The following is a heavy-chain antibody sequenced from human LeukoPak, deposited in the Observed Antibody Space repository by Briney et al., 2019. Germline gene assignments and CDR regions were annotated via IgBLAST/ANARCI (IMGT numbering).Heavy chain of an antibody. J-gene: IGHJ5*02. D-gene: IGHD5-12*01. CDR3: ARGAQIVATQNWFDP. V-gene: IGHV4-61*02. Sequence: PSETLSLTCTVSGGSISSSSYYWSWIRQPAGKGLEWVGRIYTSGSTNYNPSLKSRVTMSVDTSKNQFSLKLSSVTAADTAVYYCARGAQIVATQNWFDPWGQGTLVTVSS. CDR1: GGSISSSSYY. CDR2: IYTSGST.